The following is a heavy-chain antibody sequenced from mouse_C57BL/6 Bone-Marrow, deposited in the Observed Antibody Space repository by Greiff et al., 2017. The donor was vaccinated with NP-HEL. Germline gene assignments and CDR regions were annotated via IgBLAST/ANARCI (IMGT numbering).Heavy chain of an antibody. CDR1: GYTFTSYW. V-gene: IGHV1-50*01. Sequence: VQLQQSGAELVKPGASVKLSCKASGYTFTSYWMQWVKQRPGQGLEWIGEIDPSDSYTNYNQKFKGKATLTVDTSSSTAYMQLSSLTSEDSAVYYCASPSEIYDGYYAPFDYWGQGTTLTVSS. J-gene: IGHJ2*01. D-gene: IGHD2-3*01. CDR3: ASPSEIYDGYYAPFDY. CDR2: IDPSDSYT.